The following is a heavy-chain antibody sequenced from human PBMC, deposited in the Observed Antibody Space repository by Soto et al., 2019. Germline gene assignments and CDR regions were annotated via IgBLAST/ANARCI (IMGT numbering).Heavy chain of an antibody. D-gene: IGHD5-12*01. J-gene: IGHJ4*02. CDR3: ARDASGVVRGYDSDYFDY. V-gene: IGHV1-18*01. Sequence: ASVKVSCKASGYTFTSYGISWVRQAPGQGLEWMGWISAYNGNTNYAQKLQGRVTMTTDTSWSTAYMELRSLRSDDTAVYYCARDASGVVRGYDSDYFDYWGQGTLVTVSS. CDR2: ISAYNGNT. CDR1: GYTFTSYG.